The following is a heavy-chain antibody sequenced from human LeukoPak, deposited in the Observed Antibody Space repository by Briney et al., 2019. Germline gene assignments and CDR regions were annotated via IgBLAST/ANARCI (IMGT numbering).Heavy chain of an antibody. CDR2: IFGTGNT. Sequence: SETLSLTCSVSGGSISGHYWSWIRQPPGKELEWIGYIFGTGNTLYNPSLSSRVTVSLDTSKNQFSLRLTSVTAADTAVYYCARFAYCGSGCWYYFDFWGRGMLVTVSS. D-gene: IGHD2-21*02. CDR3: ARFAYCGSGCWYYFDF. CDR1: GGSISGHY. J-gene: IGHJ4*02. V-gene: IGHV4-4*09.